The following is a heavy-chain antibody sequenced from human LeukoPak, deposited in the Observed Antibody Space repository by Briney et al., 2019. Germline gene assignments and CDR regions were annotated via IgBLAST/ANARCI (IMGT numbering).Heavy chain of an antibody. D-gene: IGHD3-16*01. CDR2: IRASGDST. CDR1: GFTFSSYA. V-gene: IGHV3-23*01. J-gene: IGHJ4*02. Sequence: GGSPRLSCAASGFTFSSYAMSWDREAPGKGLEWVSYIRASGDSTYYADSVKGRLTTSRDNSKNTLYLEMNSLRAEDTAVYYCVLDARLGESLRWGQGTLVTVSS. CDR3: VLDARLGESLR.